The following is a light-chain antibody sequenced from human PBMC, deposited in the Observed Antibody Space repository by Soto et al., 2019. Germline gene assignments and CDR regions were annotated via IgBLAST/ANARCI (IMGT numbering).Light chain of an antibody. CDR3: CSYAGSYTEV. V-gene: IGLV2-11*01. CDR1: SSDVGAYNS. J-gene: IGLJ3*02. CDR2: DVS. Sequence: QSALTQPRSVSGSPGQSVTISCTGTSSDVGAYNSVSWYQQHPGKAPKLMIYDVSQRPSGVPDRFSGSKSGNTASLTISGLQAEDEADYYCCSYAGSYTEVFGGGNKLTVL.